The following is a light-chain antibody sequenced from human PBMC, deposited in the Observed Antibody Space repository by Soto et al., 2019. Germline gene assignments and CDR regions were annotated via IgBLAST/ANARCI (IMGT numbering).Light chain of an antibody. V-gene: IGKV3-20*01. Sequence: EIVLTQSPGTLSLSPVERATLSCRASQSVSSSYLAWYQQKPGQAPRLLIYGASSRATGIPDRFSGSGSGTDFTLTISRLEPEDFATYYCQQANTFPLTFGQGTRLEIK. J-gene: IGKJ5*01. CDR2: GAS. CDR1: QSVSSSY. CDR3: QQANTFPLT.